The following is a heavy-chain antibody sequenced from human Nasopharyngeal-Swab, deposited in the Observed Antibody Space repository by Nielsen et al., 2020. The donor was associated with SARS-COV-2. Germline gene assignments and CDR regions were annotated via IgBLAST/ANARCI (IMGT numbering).Heavy chain of an antibody. D-gene: IGHD1-26*01. CDR2: IYYSGST. J-gene: IGHJ4*02. CDR1: GGSISSSSYY. CDR3: ARLAIIGAWFFDY. V-gene: IGHV4-39*01. Sequence: GSLRLSCTVSGGSISSSSYYWGWIRQPPGKGLEWIGSIYYSGSTYYNPSLKSRVTISVDTSKNQFSLKLSSVTAADTAVYYCARLAIIGAWFFDYWGQGTLVTVS.